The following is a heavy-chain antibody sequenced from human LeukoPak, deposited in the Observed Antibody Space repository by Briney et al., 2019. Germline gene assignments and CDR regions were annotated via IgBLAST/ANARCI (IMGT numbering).Heavy chain of an antibody. J-gene: IGHJ4*02. D-gene: IGHD1-1*01. V-gene: IGHV5-51*01. CDR1: GYRFSAYW. CDR2: IYPGDSDI. Sequence: GESLKISCQAFGYRFSAYWIGWVRQMPGKGLEWMGIIYPGDSDIRYNLSFQGQVTISADKSINTAYLQWSSLKASDTAMYYCARHNPAGTTPSYHFDYWGQGTLVTVSS. CDR3: ARHNPAGTTPSYHFDY.